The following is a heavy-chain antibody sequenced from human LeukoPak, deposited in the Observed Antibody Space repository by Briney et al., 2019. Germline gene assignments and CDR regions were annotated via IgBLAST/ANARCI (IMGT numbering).Heavy chain of an antibody. J-gene: IGHJ3*02. CDR2: ISWDGGST. V-gene: IGHV3-43*01. CDR3: ARGGFPGIDAFDI. CDR1: GFTFDDYT. Sequence: GGSLRLSCAASGFTFDDYTMHWVRQAPGKGLEWVSLISWDGGSTYYADSVKGRFTISRDNSKNSLYLQMNSLRTEDTALYYCARGGFPGIDAFDIWGQGTMVTVSS.